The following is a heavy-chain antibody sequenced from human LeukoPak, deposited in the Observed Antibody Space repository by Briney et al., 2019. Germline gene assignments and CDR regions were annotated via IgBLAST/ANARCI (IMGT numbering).Heavy chain of an antibody. Sequence: ASVKVSCKASGYTFTSYGISWVRQAPGQGLEWMGWISAYNGNTNYAQKLQGRVTMTTDTSTSTAYMELRSLRSYDTAVYYCARGRRPYYDFWSGYSPFDYWGQGTLVTVSS. J-gene: IGHJ4*02. CDR2: ISAYNGNT. CDR1: GYTFTSYG. V-gene: IGHV1-18*01. D-gene: IGHD3-3*01. CDR3: ARGRRPYYDFWSGYSPFDY.